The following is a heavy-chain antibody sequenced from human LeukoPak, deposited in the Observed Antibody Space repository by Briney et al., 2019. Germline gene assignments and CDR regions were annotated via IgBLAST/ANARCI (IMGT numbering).Heavy chain of an antibody. CDR3: ARQERMDV. Sequence: SCKASGNTFSSYAMHWVRQAPGKGLEWVAVISYDASDEYYADSVKGRFTISRDNSKNTLYLQMNSLRAEDTAVYYCARQERMDVWGKGTTVTVSS. CDR1: GNTFSSYA. V-gene: IGHV3-30*04. J-gene: IGHJ6*04. CDR2: ISYDASDE.